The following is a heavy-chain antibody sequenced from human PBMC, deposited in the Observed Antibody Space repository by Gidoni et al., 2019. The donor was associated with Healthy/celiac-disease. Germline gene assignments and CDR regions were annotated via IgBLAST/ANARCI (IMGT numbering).Heavy chain of an antibody. CDR2: VDPEDSET. V-gene: IGHV1-69-2*01. CDR3: ATDPYGSGRVDWFDP. CDR1: GHTFTDYY. D-gene: IGHD3-10*01. J-gene: IGHJ5*02. Sequence: EVQLVQSGAEVKNTGATVKIPCKVSGHTFTDYYMHWVQQAPGKGLEWMGLVDPEDSETIYAENFQGRVTITADTSTDTDYMGLSSLGSEDTAVYYCATDPYGSGRVDWFDPWGQGTLVTVSS.